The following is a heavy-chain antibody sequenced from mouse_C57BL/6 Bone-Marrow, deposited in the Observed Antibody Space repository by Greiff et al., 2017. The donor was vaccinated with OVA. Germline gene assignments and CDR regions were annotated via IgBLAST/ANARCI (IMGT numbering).Heavy chain of an antibody. D-gene: IGHD3-2*02. CDR2: IYPGDGAT. Sequence: QVQLQQSGPELVKPGASVKISCKASGYAFSSSWMNWVKQRPGKGLEWIGRIYPGDGATNYNGKFKGKATLTADKYSSTAYMQLSSLTSEDSAVYFCARQLRLLYWGQGTTLTVSS. CDR3: ARQLRLLY. V-gene: IGHV1-82*01. J-gene: IGHJ2*01. CDR1: GYAFSSSW.